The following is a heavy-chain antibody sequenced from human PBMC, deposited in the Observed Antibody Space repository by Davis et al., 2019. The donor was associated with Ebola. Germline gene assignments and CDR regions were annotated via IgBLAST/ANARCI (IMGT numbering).Heavy chain of an antibody. Sequence: GESLKISCAASGFTFSSYGMHWVRQAPGKGLEWVAVISYDGSNKYYADSVKGRFTISRDNARNSLYLQMNSLRAEDTAVYYCARDAALADSHYFDSWGQGTLVTVSS. V-gene: IGHV3-30*03. CDR1: GFTFSSYG. CDR2: ISYDGSNK. D-gene: IGHD6-19*01. CDR3: ARDAALADSHYFDS. J-gene: IGHJ4*02.